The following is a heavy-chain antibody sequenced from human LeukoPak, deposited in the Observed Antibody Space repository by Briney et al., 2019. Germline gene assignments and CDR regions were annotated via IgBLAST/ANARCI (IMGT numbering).Heavy chain of an antibody. CDR2: ISGSGGST. CDR1: GFTFSSDA. J-gene: IGHJ4*02. D-gene: IGHD3-22*01. V-gene: IGHV3-23*01. CDR3: AKDKSPHYYDSSGYLY. Sequence: PGGSLRLSCAASGFTFSSDAMSWVRQAPGKGLEWVSAISGSGGSTYYADSVKGRFTISRDNSKNTLYLQMNSLRAEDTAVYYCAKDKSPHYYDSSGYLYWGQGTLVTVSS.